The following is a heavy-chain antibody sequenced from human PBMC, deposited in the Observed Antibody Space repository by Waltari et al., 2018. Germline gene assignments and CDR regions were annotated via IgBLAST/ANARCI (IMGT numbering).Heavy chain of an antibody. Sequence: QVPLQESGPGLVKPSETLSLTCNVSGGSVSHYYWPWIRKPAGKGLEWIGRIYSGGDTHYNPSFKSRITISVDTATNQFSLTVTSVTAADTAFYYCVRARVSAQTSMGGFFDPWGQGIEVTVSS. V-gene: IGHV4-4*07. CDR3: VRARVSAQTSMGGFFDP. CDR2: IYSGGDT. J-gene: IGHJ5*02. D-gene: IGHD5-18*01. CDR1: GGSVSHYY.